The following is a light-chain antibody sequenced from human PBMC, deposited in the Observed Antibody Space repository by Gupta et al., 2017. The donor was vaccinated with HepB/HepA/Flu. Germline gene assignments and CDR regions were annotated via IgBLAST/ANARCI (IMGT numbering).Light chain of an antibody. CDR1: TNDVGKYML. CDR3: SSLVGNKTVI. Sequence: QSALSPPASVSGSPGQSITISCAGTTNDVGKYMLVSWFQQHPDKAPKRLRFEVFKRHSGVSSRFSASKSGNTDSPTISTLQPEDEADYFCSSLVGNKTVIFGGGTKLTVL. J-gene: IGLJ2*01. CDR2: EVF. V-gene: IGLV2-23*02.